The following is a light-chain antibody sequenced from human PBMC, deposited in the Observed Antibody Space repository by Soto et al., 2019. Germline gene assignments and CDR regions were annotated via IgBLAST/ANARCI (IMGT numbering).Light chain of an antibody. CDR3: QQYNNWPPCT. Sequence: EIVMTQSPATLSVSPGERATRSCRASQSVASNLAWYQQKPGQAPTLLIYGASTRATGIPARFSGSGSGTEFTLTISSLQSEDFEVYYCQQYNNWPPCTFGQGTKVEIK. CDR2: GAS. V-gene: IGKV3D-15*01. J-gene: IGKJ1*01. CDR1: QSVASN.